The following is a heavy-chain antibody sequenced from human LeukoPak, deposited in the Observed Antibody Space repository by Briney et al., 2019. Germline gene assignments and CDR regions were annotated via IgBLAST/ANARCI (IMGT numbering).Heavy chain of an antibody. CDR2: ITGSSGDT. J-gene: IGHJ3*02. Sequence: PGGSLRLSCAASGFSFSSYAMSWVRQAPGKGLEWVAGITGSSGDTWYADSVKGRFTISRDNSKNTLYLQMNSLRAEDTAIYYCAKALLVRGVTSADDAFDIWGQGTVVTVSS. CDR3: AKALLVRGVTSADDAFDI. D-gene: IGHD3-10*01. V-gene: IGHV3-23*01. CDR1: GFSFSSYA.